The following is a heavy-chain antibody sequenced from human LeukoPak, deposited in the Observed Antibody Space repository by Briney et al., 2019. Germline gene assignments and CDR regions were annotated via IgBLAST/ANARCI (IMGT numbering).Heavy chain of an antibody. V-gene: IGHV1-69*05. CDR3: AREGLTYYYDSSGYSDEPLFDY. D-gene: IGHD3-22*01. CDR2: IIPIFGTA. Sequence: GASVKVSCKASGGTFSSYAISWVRQAPGQGLEWMEGIIPIFGTANYAQKFQGRVTITTDESTSTAYMELGSLRSEDTAVYYCAREGLTYYYDSSGYSDEPLFDYWGQGTLVTVSS. CDR1: GGTFSSYA. J-gene: IGHJ4*02.